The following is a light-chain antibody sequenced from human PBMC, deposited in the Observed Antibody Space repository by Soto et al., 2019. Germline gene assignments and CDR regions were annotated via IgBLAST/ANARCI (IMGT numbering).Light chain of an antibody. J-gene: IGKJ1*01. V-gene: IGKV3-15*01. CDR2: DVS. CDR1: RNIGRN. Sequence: EVVLTQSPATLSVSPGEGAALSCRASRNIGRNLAWFQQKPGEAPRLLMYDVSTRASNFPARFSGSGSGTEFTLTISNLQSEDFAVYYCQQYKNWPRWTFGQGTKVDIK. CDR3: QQYKNWPRWT.